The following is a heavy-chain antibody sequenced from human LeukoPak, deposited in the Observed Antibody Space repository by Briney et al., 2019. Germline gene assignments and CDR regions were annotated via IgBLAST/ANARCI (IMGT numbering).Heavy chain of an antibody. V-gene: IGHV1-2*02. J-gene: IGHJ4*02. Sequence: GASVKVSCKASGYNFAHYHTHWVRQAPGQGLEWMGSLNPNTGDTLLAQKFQGRVTMTRDTSITVGYMELSSLTFDDTGVYYCARDPDSDPDLWGQGTLVTVAS. D-gene: IGHD2-15*01. CDR1: GYNFAHYH. CDR3: ARDPDSDPDL. CDR2: LNPNTGDT.